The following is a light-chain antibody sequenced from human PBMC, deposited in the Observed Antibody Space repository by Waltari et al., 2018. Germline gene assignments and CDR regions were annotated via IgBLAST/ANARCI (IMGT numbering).Light chain of an antibody. CDR3: QKYESLPAT. CDR1: QSVSRA. Sequence: EIVLTQSPGTLSLSPGERATLSCRASQSVSRALAWYQQKPGQAPRLLIYDAFSRAPGIPDRFSGSGSWTDFSLTISRLEPEDFAVYYCQKYESLPATFGQGTKVEIK. V-gene: IGKV3-20*01. J-gene: IGKJ1*01. CDR2: DAF.